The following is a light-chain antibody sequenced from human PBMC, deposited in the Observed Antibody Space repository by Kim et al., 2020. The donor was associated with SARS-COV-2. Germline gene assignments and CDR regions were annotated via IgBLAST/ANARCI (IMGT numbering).Light chain of an antibody. CDR3: QSYGSSNHWV. J-gene: IGLJ3*02. Sequence: KSIHISYTGGLGSLASNYVRWYQQRPGSAPTAMIYENNQRPSGVPDRFAGSIDSSSNSASLAISRLKTEDEADYYCQSYGSSNHWVFGGGTQLTVL. CDR1: LGSLASNY. V-gene: IGLV6-57*02. CDR2: ENN.